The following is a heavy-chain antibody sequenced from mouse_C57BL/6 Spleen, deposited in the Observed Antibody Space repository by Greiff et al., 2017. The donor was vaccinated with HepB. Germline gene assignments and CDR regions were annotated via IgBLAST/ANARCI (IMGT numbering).Heavy chain of an antibody. J-gene: IGHJ1*03. CDR1: GYTFTDYE. D-gene: IGHD2-1*01. CDR2: IDPETGGT. CDR3: TRRGNRWYFDV. V-gene: IGHV1-15*01. Sequence: VQRVESGAELVRPGASVTLSCKASGYTFTDYEMHWVKQTPVHGLEWIGAIDPETGGTAYNQKFKGKAILTADKSSSTAYMELRSLTSEDSAVYYCTRRGNRWYFDVWGTGTTVTVSS.